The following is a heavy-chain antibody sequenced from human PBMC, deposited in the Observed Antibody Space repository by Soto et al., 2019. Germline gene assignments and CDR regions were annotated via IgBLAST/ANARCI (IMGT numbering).Heavy chain of an antibody. CDR1: GGSISSYY. CDR3: ARESYYDNSGYYLDY. CDR2: IYYRGNT. V-gene: IGHV4-59*01. D-gene: IGHD3-22*01. J-gene: IGHJ4*02. Sequence: TSDTLSLTCPVSGGSISSYYWSWIRQPPGKGLEWIGYIYYRGNTNYNPSLKSRVTISIDTSTNQFSLNLSSVTAADTAVYFCARESYYDNSGYYLDYWGQGDLVTVX.